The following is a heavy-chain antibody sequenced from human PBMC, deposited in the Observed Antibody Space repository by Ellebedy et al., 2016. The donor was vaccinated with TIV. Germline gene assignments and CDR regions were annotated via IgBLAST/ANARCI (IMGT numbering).Heavy chain of an antibody. J-gene: IGHJ6*02. CDR3: ARDPEQQSSTDV. V-gene: IGHV3-11*01. CDR2: ISSSGSTI. Sequence: GESLKISXAASGFTFSDHYMSWIRQAPGRRMEWVSYISSSGSTIYYADSVKGRFTISRDNAKNSLYLQMNSLRAEDTAVYYCARDPEQQSSTDVWGQGTTVTVSS. D-gene: IGHD6-13*01. CDR1: GFTFSDHY.